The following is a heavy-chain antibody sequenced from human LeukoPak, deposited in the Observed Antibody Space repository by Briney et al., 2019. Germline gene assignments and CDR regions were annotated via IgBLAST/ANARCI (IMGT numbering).Heavy chain of an antibody. Sequence: GSLRLSCAASGFTFSSYAMSWVRQAPGKGLDWIGIINYSGSTYYNPSLRSRVTISVGTSKNQFSLKLNSVTASDTAVYYCARGYDYWGQGTLVTVSS. J-gene: IGHJ4*02. CDR3: ARGYDY. CDR2: INYSGST. V-gene: IGHV4-39*01. CDR1: GFTFSSYA. D-gene: IGHD3-22*01.